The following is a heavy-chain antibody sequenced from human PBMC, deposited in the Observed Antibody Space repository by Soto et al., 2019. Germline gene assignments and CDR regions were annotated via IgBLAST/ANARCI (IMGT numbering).Heavy chain of an antibody. V-gene: IGHV3-30-3*01. CDR3: ARHFCSGWTLDY. D-gene: IGHD3-3*02. J-gene: IGHJ4*02. CDR1: GFTFSSYV. CDR2: ISYDGSNK. Sequence: QVQLVESGGGVVQPGRFLRLSCAASGFTFSSYVFHWVRQAPGKGLEWVALISYDGSNKYYADSVKGRFTISRDNSKNTLYLQMNSLRAEDTAVYYCARHFCSGWTLDYWGQGTLVTVSS.